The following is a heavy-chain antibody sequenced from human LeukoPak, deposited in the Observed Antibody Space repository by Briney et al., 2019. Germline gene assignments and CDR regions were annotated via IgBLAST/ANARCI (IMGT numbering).Heavy chain of an antibody. D-gene: IGHD1-7*01. Sequence: SETLSLTCAVSGYSISSGYYWGWIRQPPGKGLEWIGSIYHSGSTYYNPSLKSRVTISVDTSKNQFSLKLSSVTAADTAVYYCASTGTTALFDYWGQGTLLTVSS. CDR2: IYHSGST. V-gene: IGHV4-38-2*01. J-gene: IGHJ4*02. CDR1: GYSISSGYY. CDR3: ASTGTTALFDY.